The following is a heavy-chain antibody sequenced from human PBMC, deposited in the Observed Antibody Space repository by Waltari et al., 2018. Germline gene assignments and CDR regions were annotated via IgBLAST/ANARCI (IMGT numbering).Heavy chain of an antibody. D-gene: IGHD3-22*01. CDR2: ISSSSTI. V-gene: IGHV3-48*04. Sequence: EVQLVESGGGLVQPGGSLRLSCAASGFTFSSYSMNWVRQAPGKGLEWVSYISSSSTIYYADSVKGRFTISRDNAKNSLYLQMNSLRAEDTAVYYCARVHSFGYDSSGYPDYWGQGTLVTVSS. CDR1: GFTFSSYS. J-gene: IGHJ4*02. CDR3: ARVHSFGYDSSGYPDY.